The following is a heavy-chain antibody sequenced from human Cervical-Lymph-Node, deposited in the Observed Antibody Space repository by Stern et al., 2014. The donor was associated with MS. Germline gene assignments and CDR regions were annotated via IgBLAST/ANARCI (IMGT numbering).Heavy chain of an antibody. Sequence: EQPMQSGGGLFKPGGSLRLSCAASGFNSSDHYMAWVRQAPGKGLEWVGRFKNEANSYTTRYAASVQDRFTISRDDSKNSLYLQMNSLKTEDTAVYYCATLLITFGGVTLNYWGQGTLVTVSS. V-gene: IGHV3-72*01. CDR2: FKNEANSYTT. J-gene: IGHJ4*02. CDR3: ATLLITFGGVTLNY. D-gene: IGHD3-16*01. CDR1: GFNSSDHY.